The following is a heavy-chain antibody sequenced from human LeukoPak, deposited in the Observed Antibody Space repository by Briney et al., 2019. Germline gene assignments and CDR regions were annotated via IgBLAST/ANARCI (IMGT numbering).Heavy chain of an antibody. CDR1: GGSISSYY. CDR2: IYYSGST. D-gene: IGHD2-2*02. V-gene: IGHV4-59*01. J-gene: IGHJ5*02. Sequence: PSETLSLTCTVSGGSISSYYWSWIRQPPGKGLEWIGYIYYSGSTNYNPSLKSRVTISVDTSKNQFSLKLSSVTAADTAVYYCARNPGYCSSTSCYSWFDPWGQGTLVTVSS. CDR3: ARNPGYCSSTSCYSWFDP.